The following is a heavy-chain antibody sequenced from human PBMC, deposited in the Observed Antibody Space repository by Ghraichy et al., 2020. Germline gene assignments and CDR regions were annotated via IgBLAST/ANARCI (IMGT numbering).Heavy chain of an antibody. CDR1: GYTFTSYG. Sequence: ASVKVSCKASGYTFTSYGISWVRQAPGQGLEWMGWISAYNGNTNYAQKLQGRVTMTTDTSTSTAYMELRSLRSDDTAVYYCATLVRGVIKEDAFDIWGQGTMVTVSS. V-gene: IGHV1-18*01. CDR3: ATLVRGVIKEDAFDI. CDR2: ISAYNGNT. D-gene: IGHD3-10*01. J-gene: IGHJ3*02.